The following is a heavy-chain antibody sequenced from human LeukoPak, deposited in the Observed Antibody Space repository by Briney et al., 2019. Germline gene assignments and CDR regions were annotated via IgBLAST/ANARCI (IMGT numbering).Heavy chain of an antibody. CDR3: AKFERWPQSGLDY. J-gene: IGHJ4*02. CDR1: GFTFSSYA. Sequence: GGSLRLSCAASGFTFSSYAMSWFRQAPEKGLEWVSAISGSGGSTYYADSVKGRFTNSRDNSKNTLYLQMNGLRAEDTAVYYCAKFERWPQSGLDYWGQGTLVTVSS. D-gene: IGHD5-24*01. CDR2: ISGSGGST. V-gene: IGHV3-23*01.